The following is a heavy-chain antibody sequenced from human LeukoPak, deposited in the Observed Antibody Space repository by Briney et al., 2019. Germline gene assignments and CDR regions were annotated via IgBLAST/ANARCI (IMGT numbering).Heavy chain of an antibody. D-gene: IGHD4-17*01. CDR2: INPNSGGT. CDR3: ARDDCGNFDY. CDR1: GYAFTSFG. Sequence: ASVKVSCKASGYAFTSFGFSWVRQAPGQGLEWMGWINPNSGGTNYAQKFQGRVTMTRDTSISTAYMELSRLRSDDTAVYYCARDDCGNFDYWGQGTLVTVSS. J-gene: IGHJ4*02. V-gene: IGHV1-2*02.